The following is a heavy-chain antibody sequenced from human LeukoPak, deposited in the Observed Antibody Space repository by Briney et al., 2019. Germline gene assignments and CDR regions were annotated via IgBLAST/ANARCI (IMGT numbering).Heavy chain of an antibody. Sequence: GGSLRLSCAAPGFTFSSYAMSWVRQAPGKGLEWVSAISGSGGSTYYADSAKGRFTISRDNSKNTLYLQMNSLRAEDTAVYYCAKDSSGLHIDYWGQGTLVTVSS. CDR2: ISGSGGST. CDR1: GFTFSSYA. J-gene: IGHJ4*02. D-gene: IGHD6-19*01. V-gene: IGHV3-23*01. CDR3: AKDSSGLHIDY.